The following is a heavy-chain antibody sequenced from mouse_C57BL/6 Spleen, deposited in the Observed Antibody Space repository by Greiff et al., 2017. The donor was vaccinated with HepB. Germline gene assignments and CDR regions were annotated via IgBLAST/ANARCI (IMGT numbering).Heavy chain of an antibody. CDR1: GYSITSGYY. J-gene: IGHJ1*03. CDR3: ARAHYYGSRTGYFDV. Sequence: EVQLQQSGPGLVKPSQSLSLTCSVTGYSITSGYYWNWIRQFPGNKLEWMGYISYDGSNNYNPSLKNRISITRDTSKNQFFLKLNSVTTEDTATYYCARAHYYGSRTGYFDVWGTGTTVTVSS. CDR2: ISYDGSN. D-gene: IGHD1-1*01. V-gene: IGHV3-6*01.